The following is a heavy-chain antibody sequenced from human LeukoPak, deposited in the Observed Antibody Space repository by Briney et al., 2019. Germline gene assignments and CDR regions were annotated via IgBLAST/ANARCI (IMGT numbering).Heavy chain of an antibody. J-gene: IGHJ4*02. CDR3: AREEWELSPYFDY. D-gene: IGHD1-26*01. Sequence: GGSLRLSCAASGFTFSSYEMNWVRQAPGKGLEWLSYISSFSSTIYYADSVKGRFTISRDNSKNTLYLQMNSLRAEDTAVYYCAREEWELSPYFDYWGQGTLVTVSS. V-gene: IGHV3-48*03. CDR2: ISSFSSTI. CDR1: GFTFSSYE.